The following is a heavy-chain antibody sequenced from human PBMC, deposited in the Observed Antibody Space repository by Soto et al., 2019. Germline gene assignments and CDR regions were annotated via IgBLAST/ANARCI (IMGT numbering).Heavy chain of an antibody. CDR2: ISSSSSYI. Sequence: PVGSLRLSCTASGFTFSSYSMNWVRQAPGKGLEWVSSISSSSSYIYYADSVKGRFTISRDNAKNSLYLQMNSLRAEDTAAYYCARDAYSYASGFDPWGQGTLVTVSS. CDR3: ARDAYSYASGFDP. J-gene: IGHJ5*02. V-gene: IGHV3-21*01. CDR1: GFTFSSYS. D-gene: IGHD5-18*01.